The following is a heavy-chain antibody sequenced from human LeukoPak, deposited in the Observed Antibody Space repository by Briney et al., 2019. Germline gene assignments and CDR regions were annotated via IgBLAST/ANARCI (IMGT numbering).Heavy chain of an antibody. CDR3: AGGLIYDYVWGSYRYLFDY. CDR2: INHSGST. V-gene: IGHV4-34*01. CDR1: GGSFSGYY. Sequence: SETLSLTCAVYGGSFSGYYWSWIRQPPGKGLEWIGEINHSGSTNYNPSLKSRVTISVDTSKNQFSLKLSSVTAADTAVYYCAGGLIYDYVWGSYRYLFDYWGQGTLVTVSS. J-gene: IGHJ4*02. D-gene: IGHD3-16*02.